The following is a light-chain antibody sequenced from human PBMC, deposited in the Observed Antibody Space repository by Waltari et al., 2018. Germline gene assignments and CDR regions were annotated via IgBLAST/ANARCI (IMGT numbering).Light chain of an antibody. CDR1: SSNIGSGYD. CDR3: QSYDSSRSGVV. J-gene: IGLJ2*01. Sequence: QSVLTQPPSVSGAPGQRVTISCTGSSSNIGSGYDLHWYQQLPGQAPKLVIYGNSNRPSGVPDRFSGSKSGTSASLAITGLQAEDEADYYCQSYDSSRSGVVFGGGTKLTVL. V-gene: IGLV1-40*01. CDR2: GNS.